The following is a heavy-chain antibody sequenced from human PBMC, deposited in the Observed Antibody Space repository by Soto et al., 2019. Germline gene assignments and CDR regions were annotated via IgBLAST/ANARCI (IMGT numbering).Heavy chain of an antibody. CDR2: MWPSGGT. Sequence: SETLSLTCAVSGVSISTTNWWTWVRQAPGKGLEWIGEMWPSGGTTYNPSLQNRVTISVDNSKNHLSLTLTSVTAADTAIYYCARCLHCSNGGRFDPWGQGALVTVSS. CDR1: GVSISTTNW. CDR3: ARCLHCSNGGRFDP. V-gene: IGHV4-4*02. D-gene: IGHD2-8*01. J-gene: IGHJ5*02.